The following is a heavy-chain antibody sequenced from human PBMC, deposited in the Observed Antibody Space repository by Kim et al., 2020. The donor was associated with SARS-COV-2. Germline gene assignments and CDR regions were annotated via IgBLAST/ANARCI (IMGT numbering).Heavy chain of an antibody. CDR2: INPNSGGT. CDR1: GYTFTGYY. J-gene: IGHJ6*02. D-gene: IGHD3-10*01. V-gene: IGHV1-2*04. CDR3: ARGGARNYYGSGSYLGYYYYGMDV. Sequence: ASVKVSCKASGYTFTGYYMHWVRQAPGQGLEWMGWINPNSGGTNYAQKFQGWVTMTRDTSISTAYMELSRLRSDDTAVYYCARGGARNYYGSGSYLGYYYYGMDVWGQGTTVTVSS.